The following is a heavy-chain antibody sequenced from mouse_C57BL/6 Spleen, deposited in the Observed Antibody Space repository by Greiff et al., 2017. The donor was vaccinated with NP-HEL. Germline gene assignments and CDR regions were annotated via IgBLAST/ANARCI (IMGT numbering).Heavy chain of an antibody. V-gene: IGHV2-5*01. CDR1: GFSLTSYG. D-gene: IGHD1-1*01. CDR2: IWRGGST. CDR3: ANSNYYGSSYVGDWYFDV. J-gene: IGHJ1*03. Sequence: VQLVESGPGLVQPSQSLSITCTVSGFSLTSYGVHWVRQSPGKGLEWLGVIWRGGSTDYNAAFMSRLSITKDHSKSQVFFKMNSLQADDTAIYYCANSNYYGSSYVGDWYFDVWGTGTTVTVSS.